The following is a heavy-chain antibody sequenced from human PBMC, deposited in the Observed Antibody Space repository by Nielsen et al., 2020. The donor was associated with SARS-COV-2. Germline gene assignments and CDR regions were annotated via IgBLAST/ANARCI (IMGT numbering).Heavy chain of an antibody. J-gene: IGHJ4*02. D-gene: IGHD2-15*01. Sequence: GESLKISCAASGFTFSSYSMNWVRHASGQGLEWVSSISCNSSYIYYADSVKGRFTISRDNAKNSLYLQMNSLRSEDTAVYYCARVDGHCSGGSCYSGVYCGQGTLVTVSS. CDR1: GFTFSSYS. CDR3: ARVDGHCSGGSCYSGVY. V-gene: IGHV3-21*04. CDR2: ISCNSSYI.